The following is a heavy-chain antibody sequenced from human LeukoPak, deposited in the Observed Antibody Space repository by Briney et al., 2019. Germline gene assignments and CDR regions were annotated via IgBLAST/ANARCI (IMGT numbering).Heavy chain of an antibody. CDR2: ISSSGSTI. D-gene: IGHD1-7*01. CDR3: ASARYNWNYEDGNWFDP. Sequence: KPGGSLRLSCAASGFTFSDYYMSWIRQAPGKGLEWVSYISSSGSTIYYADSVKGRFTISRDNAKNSLYLQMSSLRAEDTAVYYCASARYNWNYEDGNWFDPWGQGTLVTVSS. J-gene: IGHJ5*02. CDR1: GFTFSDYY. V-gene: IGHV3-11*04.